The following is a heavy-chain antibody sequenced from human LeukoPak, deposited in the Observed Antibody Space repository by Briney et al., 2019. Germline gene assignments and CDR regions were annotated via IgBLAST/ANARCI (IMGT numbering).Heavy chain of an antibody. CDR3: ARDLATIVAYAFDI. CDR1: GFTFSSYS. CDR2: ISSSSSTI. V-gene: IGHV3-48*04. D-gene: IGHD3-22*01. Sequence: GGSLRLSCAASGFTFSSYSMNWVRQAPGKGLEWVSYISSSSSTIYYADSVKGRFTISRDNAKNSLYLQMNSLRAEDTAVYYCARDLATIVAYAFDIWGQGTMVTVSS. J-gene: IGHJ3*02.